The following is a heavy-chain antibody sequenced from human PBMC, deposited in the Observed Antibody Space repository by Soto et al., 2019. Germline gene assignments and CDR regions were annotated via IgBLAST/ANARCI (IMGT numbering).Heavy chain of an antibody. CDR1: GNTFTDYY. CDR2: INPNSGGT. Sequence: VASVKVSCKASGNTFTDYYLNWVRQAPGQGLEWMGWINPNSGGTHYALKFQGRVTMTRDTSISTAYMELSRLRSDDTAVYYCARDRSGHIVGVSPHFDSWGQGTLVTVSS. CDR3: ARDRSGHIVGVSPHFDS. J-gene: IGHJ4*02. D-gene: IGHD3-10*01. V-gene: IGHV1-2*02.